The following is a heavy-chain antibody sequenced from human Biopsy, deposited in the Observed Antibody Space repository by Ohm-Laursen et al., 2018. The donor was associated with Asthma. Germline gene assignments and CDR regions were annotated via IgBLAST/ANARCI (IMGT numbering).Heavy chain of an antibody. J-gene: IGHJ6*02. V-gene: IGHV1-69*06. Sequence: ASVKVSCKAPGGTFSNFAISWVRQAPGQGLEWLGGIMTGFGTTNYAQKFQGRVTITADKSTSTAYMEVTSLRSEDTAIYYCARCQVGYSSGWSLLLKKIYYSGMDVWGQGTAVTVSS. CDR2: IMTGFGTT. CDR3: ARCQVGYSSGWSLLLKKIYYSGMDV. D-gene: IGHD6-19*01. CDR1: GGTFSNFA.